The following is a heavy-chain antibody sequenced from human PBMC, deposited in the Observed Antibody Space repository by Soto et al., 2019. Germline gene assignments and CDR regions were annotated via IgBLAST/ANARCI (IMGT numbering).Heavy chain of an antibody. CDR3: ACPSTIPVLVPAVIPHAFDI. CDR2: IYSGGST. Sequence: GGSLRLSCAASGFTVSSNYMSWVRQAPGKGLEWVSVIYSGGSTYYADSVKGRVTISRDNSKNKVYLQMNSLRAEVTAVDFSACPSTIPVLVPAVIPHAFDIWGQGTMVTVSS. CDR1: GFTVSSNY. V-gene: IGHV3-66*01. D-gene: IGHD2-2*01. J-gene: IGHJ3*02.